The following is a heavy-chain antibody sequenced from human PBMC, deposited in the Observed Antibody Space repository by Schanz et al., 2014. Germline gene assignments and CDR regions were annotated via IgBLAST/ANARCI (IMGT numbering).Heavy chain of an antibody. Sequence: QVHLVQSGAEVKKPGASVKVSCKASGYTFTSDSMHWVRQAPGQGLEWMGKIIPVLNIATYAQRFQGRVSITADTSTNTAYMELSSLTSEDTAVHYCARGRGCYDYWGQGTLVTVSS. CDR2: IIPVLNIA. CDR1: GYTFTSDS. V-gene: IGHV1-69*09. CDR3: ARGRGCYDY. D-gene: IGHD2-21*01. J-gene: IGHJ4*02.